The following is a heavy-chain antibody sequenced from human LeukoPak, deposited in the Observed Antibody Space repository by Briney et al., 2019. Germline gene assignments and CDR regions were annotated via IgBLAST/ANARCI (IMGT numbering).Heavy chain of an antibody. CDR3: ARSDGDY. CDR1: GGTFIIYA. V-gene: IGHV1-69*04. J-gene: IGHJ4*02. Sequence: SVTVSFKASGGTFIIYAISWVRQAPGQGLEWMGRIIPILGIANYAQKFQGRVTITADKSTSTAYMELSSLRSEDTAVYYCARSDGDYWGQGTLVTVSS. CDR2: IIPILGIA.